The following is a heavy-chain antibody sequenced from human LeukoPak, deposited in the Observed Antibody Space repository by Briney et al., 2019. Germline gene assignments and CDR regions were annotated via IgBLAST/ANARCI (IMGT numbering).Heavy chain of an antibody. Sequence: PSETLSLTCDVSGGSIDSTNWWNWVRQHPGKGLEWIGYIYYSGSTYYNPSLKSRVTISVDTSKNQFSLKLSSVTAADTAVYYCARETTVASYAFDIWGQGTMVTVSS. CDR1: GGSIDSTNW. CDR2: IYYSGST. D-gene: IGHD4-11*01. V-gene: IGHV4-31*11. J-gene: IGHJ3*02. CDR3: ARETTVASYAFDI.